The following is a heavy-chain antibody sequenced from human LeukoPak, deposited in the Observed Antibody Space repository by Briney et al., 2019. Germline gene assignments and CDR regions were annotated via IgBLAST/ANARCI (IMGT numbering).Heavy chain of an antibody. CDR1: GGSIRSYF. J-gene: IGHJ3*02. Sequence: PSETLSLTCTVSGGSIRSYFWSWLRQPPGKGLEWIGYIWDTEITDYNPSLKSRVTISLDTSKNHFSLKLRSVTAADTALYFCARGLVLATDDAFDIWGQGTVVTVSS. CDR3: ARGLVLATDDAFDI. CDR2: IWDTEIT. D-gene: IGHD5-12*01. V-gene: IGHV4-59*01.